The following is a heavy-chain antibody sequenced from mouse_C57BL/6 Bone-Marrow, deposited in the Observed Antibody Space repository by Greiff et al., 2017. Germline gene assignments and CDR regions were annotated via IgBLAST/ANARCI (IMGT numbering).Heavy chain of an antibody. J-gene: IGHJ4*01. CDR2: IYPRSGNT. CDR1: GYTFTSYG. D-gene: IGHD1-1*01. CDR3: ARVWGYGSMDY. V-gene: IGHV1-81*01. Sequence: VQLQQSGAELARPGASVKLSCKASGYTFTSYGISWVKQRTGQGLEWIGEIYPRSGNTYYNEKFKGKATLTAYKSSSTAYMELRSLTSEATAVYFGARVWGYGSMDYWGQGTSVTVSS.